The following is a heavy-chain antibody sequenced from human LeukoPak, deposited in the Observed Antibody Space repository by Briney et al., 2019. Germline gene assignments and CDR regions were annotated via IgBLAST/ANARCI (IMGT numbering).Heavy chain of an antibody. Sequence: GGSLRLSCAASGFTFSSCWMHWVRQAPGKGLVWVSRINSDGSSTSYADSVKGRFTISRDNAKNTLYLQMNSLRAEDTAVYYCARVDYYYDSSGYYYNGLDYWGQGTLVTVSS. V-gene: IGHV3-74*01. CDR1: GFTFSSCW. J-gene: IGHJ4*02. D-gene: IGHD3-22*01. CDR3: ARVDYYYDSSGYYYNGLDY. CDR2: INSDGSST.